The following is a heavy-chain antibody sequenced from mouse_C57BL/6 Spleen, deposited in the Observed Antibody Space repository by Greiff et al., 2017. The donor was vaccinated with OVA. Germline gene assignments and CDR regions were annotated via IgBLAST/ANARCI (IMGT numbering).Heavy chain of an antibody. CDR1: GYTFTDYY. Sequence: EVQLQESGPVLVKPGASVKMSCKASGYTFTDYYMNWVKQSHGKSLEWIGVINPYNGGTSYNQKFKGKATLTVDKSSSTAYMELNSLTSEDSAVYYCAKGGWLLRGFAYWGQGTLVTVSA. J-gene: IGHJ3*01. CDR2: INPYNGGT. V-gene: IGHV1-19*01. CDR3: AKGGWLLRGFAY. D-gene: IGHD2-3*01.